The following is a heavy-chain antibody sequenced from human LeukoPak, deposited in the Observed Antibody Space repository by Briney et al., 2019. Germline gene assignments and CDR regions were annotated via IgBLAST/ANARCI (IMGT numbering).Heavy chain of an antibody. J-gene: IGHJ6*02. D-gene: IGHD3-22*01. CDR1: GGTFSSYA. V-gene: IGHV1-69*05. CDR3: ARHREYYYSSGYYGDGMDV. CDR2: IIPIFGTA. Sequence: ASVKVSCKASGGTFSSYAISWVRQAPGQGLEWMGGIIPIFGTANYAQKFQGRVTITTDESTSTAYMELSSLRSEDTAVYYCARHREYYYSSGYYGDGMDVWGQGNTVTVSS.